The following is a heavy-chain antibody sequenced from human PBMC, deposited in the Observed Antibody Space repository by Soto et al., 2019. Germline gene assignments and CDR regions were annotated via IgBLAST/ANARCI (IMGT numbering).Heavy chain of an antibody. CDR1: GFTFSNYS. D-gene: IGHD6-6*01. CDR2: ISSSSSYI. CDR3: ARSDEYASSYWFDP. J-gene: IGHJ5*02. Sequence: GGSLRLSCAASGFTFSNYSMNWVRQAPGKGLEWVSSISSSSSYIYYADSLEGRFTISRDNAKNSLYLQMNSLRAEDTAVYYCARSDEYASSYWFDPWGQGTLVTVSS. V-gene: IGHV3-21*01.